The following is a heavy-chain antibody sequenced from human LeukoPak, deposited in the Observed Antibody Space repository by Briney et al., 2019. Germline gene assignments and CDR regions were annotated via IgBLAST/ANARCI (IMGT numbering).Heavy chain of an antibody. V-gene: IGHV3-21*01. CDR3: ARGNRGYNNILSRD. Sequence: GGSLRLSCAASGFTFSSYSMNWVRQAPGKGLEWVSSISSSSSYIYYADSVKGRFTISRDNAKNSLYLQMNSLRAEDTAVYYCARGNRGYNNILSRDWGQGTLVTVSS. J-gene: IGHJ4*02. D-gene: IGHD5-18*01. CDR1: GFTFSSYS. CDR2: ISSSSSYI.